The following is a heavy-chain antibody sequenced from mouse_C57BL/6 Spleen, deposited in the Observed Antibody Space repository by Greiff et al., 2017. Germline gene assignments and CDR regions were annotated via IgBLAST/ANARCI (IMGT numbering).Heavy chain of an antibody. CDR2: IYPGDGDT. CDR3: ARQGGYGNHFDY. Sequence: QVQLKESGPELVKPGASVKISCKASGYAFSSSWMNWVKQRHGKGLEWIGRIYPGDGDTNYNGKFKGKATLTADKSSSTAYMQLSSLTSEDSAVYFCARQGGYGNHFDYCGQGTTLTVSS. J-gene: IGHJ2*01. CDR1: GYAFSSSW. V-gene: IGHV1-82*01. D-gene: IGHD2-1*01.